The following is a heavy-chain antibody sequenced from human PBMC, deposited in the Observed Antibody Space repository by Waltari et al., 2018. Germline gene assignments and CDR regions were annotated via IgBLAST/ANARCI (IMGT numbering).Heavy chain of an antibody. CDR3: ARGGSTSTSVDWYCDL. J-gene: IGHJ2*01. Sequence: QVQLVQSGVEVKEPGASVKVSCKASGYNFIGFYMHWLRQAPGQGLEWVGWINPNTGSTNYAQKFQGRVTTTRNTPINTAYMELTRLTSDDTAVYYCARGGSTSTSVDWYCDLWGRGTLVTVSS. CDR1: GYNFIGFY. CDR2: INPNTGST. D-gene: IGHD2-2*01. V-gene: IGHV1-2*02.